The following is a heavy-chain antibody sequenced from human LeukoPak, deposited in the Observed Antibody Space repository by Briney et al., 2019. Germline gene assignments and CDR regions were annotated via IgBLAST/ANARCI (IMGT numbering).Heavy chain of an antibody. J-gene: IGHJ2*01. CDR3: ARDGMAVAVGYFDL. V-gene: IGHV6-1*01. CDR1: GDSVPSNSAT. Sequence: PSQTLSLTCAISGDSVPSNSATWNWIRQSPSRGLEWLGRTYYRSKWYNDYAASVKSRITIKPDTSKNQFSLQLNSVTPEDTAVYYCARDGMAVAVGYFDLWGRGTLVTVSS. CDR2: TYYRSKWYN. D-gene: IGHD6-19*01.